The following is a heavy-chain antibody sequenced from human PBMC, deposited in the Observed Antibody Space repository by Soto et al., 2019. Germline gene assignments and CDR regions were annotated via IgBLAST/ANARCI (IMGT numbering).Heavy chain of an antibody. V-gene: IGHV3-7*01. CDR3: ARDPYIAVTGVFDY. Sequence: DSVKGRFTISRDNAKNSLYLQMNGLRAEDTGVYFCARDPYIAVTGVFDYWGQGALVTVSS. J-gene: IGHJ4*02. D-gene: IGHD6-19*01.